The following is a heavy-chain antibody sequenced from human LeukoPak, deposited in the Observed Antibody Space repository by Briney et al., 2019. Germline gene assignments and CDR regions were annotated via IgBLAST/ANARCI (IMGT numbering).Heavy chain of an antibody. Sequence: PSETLSLTCAVSGGSISSGGYYWSWIRQPAGKGLEWIGRIYTSGSTNYNPSLKSRVTMSVDTSKNQFSLKLSSVTAADTAVYYCARVKGIEVVPDHYYYYMDVWGKGTTVTVSS. CDR2: IYTSGST. D-gene: IGHD2-2*01. V-gene: IGHV4-61*02. CDR1: GGSISSGGYY. CDR3: ARVKGIEVVPDHYYYYMDV. J-gene: IGHJ6*03.